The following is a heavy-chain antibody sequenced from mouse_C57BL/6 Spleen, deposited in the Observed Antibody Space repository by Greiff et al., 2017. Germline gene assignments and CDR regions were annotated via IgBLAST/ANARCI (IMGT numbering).Heavy chain of an antibody. D-gene: IGHD1-1*01. Sequence: QVQLQQSGAELVRPGTSVKMSCKASGYTFTNYWIGWAKQRPGHGLEWIGDIYPGGGYTNYNEKFKGKATLTADKSSSTAYMQFSSLTSEDSAIYYCARRGLRYGSSSYAMDYWGQGTSVTVSS. CDR3: ARRGLRYGSSSYAMDY. CDR2: IYPGGGYT. V-gene: IGHV1-63*01. J-gene: IGHJ4*01. CDR1: GYTFTNYW.